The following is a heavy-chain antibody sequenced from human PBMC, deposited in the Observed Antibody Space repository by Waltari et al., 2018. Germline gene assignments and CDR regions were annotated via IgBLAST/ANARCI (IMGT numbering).Heavy chain of an antibody. D-gene: IGHD2-21*02. CDR3: ARLSPYTSSGDFFDP. J-gene: IGHJ5*02. CDR1: GFPIGSDSY. V-gene: IGHV4-38-2*01. Sequence: QVQLQESGPRLVKPSETLSLTCSVSGFPIGSDSYWAWVSQSPGEGLVWIGSTNHSGRGDYNPSRKCRVTIAVDTSKHHFSLKLTSVTVADSGVYYCARLSPYTSSGDFFDPWGQGALVTVSS. CDR2: TNHSGRG.